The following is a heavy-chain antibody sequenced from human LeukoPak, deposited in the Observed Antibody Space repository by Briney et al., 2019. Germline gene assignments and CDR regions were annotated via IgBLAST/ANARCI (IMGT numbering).Heavy chain of an antibody. D-gene: IGHD3-3*01. V-gene: IGHV4-61*02. CDR3: ARGGTIFTFFYS. J-gene: IGHJ4*02. CDR1: GGSISSDNYY. Sequence: SETLSLTCTVSGGSISSDNYYWSWIRQPAGRGLEWIGRIYTTGNTMYNPSLESRVRMSLDTSKNQVSLKLNSVTAADTAVYFCARGGTIFTFFYSWGQGTLVSVSS. CDR2: IYTTGNT.